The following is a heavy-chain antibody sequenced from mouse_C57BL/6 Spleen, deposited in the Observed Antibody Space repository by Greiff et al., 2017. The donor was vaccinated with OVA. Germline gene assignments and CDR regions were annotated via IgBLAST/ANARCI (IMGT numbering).Heavy chain of an antibody. CDR3: ASLDYDVGYYYAMDY. CDR1: GFTFSSYG. D-gene: IGHD2-4*01. V-gene: IGHV5-6*01. CDR2: ISSGGSYT. J-gene: IGHJ4*01. Sequence: EVNVVESGGDLVKPGGSLKLSCAASGFTFSSYGMSWVRQTPDKRLEWVATISSGGSYTYYPDSVKGRFTISRDNAKNTLYLQMSSLKSEDTAMYYCASLDYDVGYYYAMDYWGQGTSVTVSS.